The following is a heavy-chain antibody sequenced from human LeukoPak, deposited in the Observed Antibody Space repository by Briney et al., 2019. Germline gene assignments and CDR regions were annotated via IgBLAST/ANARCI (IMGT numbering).Heavy chain of an antibody. V-gene: IGHV1-2*02. CDR3: ARDEDTAMVYFDY. D-gene: IGHD5-18*01. Sequence: ASEKVSCKASGYAFTGYYMHWVRQAPGQGLEWMGWINPNSGGTNYAQKFQGRVTMTRDTSISTAYMELSRLRSDDTAVYYCARDEDTAMVYFDYWGQGTLVTVSS. CDR1: GYAFTGYY. J-gene: IGHJ4*02. CDR2: INPNSGGT.